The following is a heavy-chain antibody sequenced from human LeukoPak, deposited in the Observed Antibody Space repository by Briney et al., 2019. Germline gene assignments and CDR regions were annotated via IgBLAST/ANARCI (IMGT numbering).Heavy chain of an antibody. J-gene: IGHJ6*02. V-gene: IGHV4-30-4*01. CDR2: IYYSGTT. CDR1: GGSIRSSYYY. Sequence: SETLSLTCTVSGGSIRSSYYYWSWIRQPPGKGLEWIGYIYYSGTTYYNPSLKSRLTISVDTSKNQFSLKLSSVTAADTALYYCGRHRFYYGMDVWGQGTTVTVSS. CDR3: GRHRFYYGMDV.